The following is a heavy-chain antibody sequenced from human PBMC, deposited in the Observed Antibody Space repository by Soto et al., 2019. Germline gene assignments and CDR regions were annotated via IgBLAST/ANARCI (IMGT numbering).Heavy chain of an antibody. Sequence: QVQLVQSGAEVKKPGASVKVSCKASGYTFTSYGISWVRQAPGQGLEWMGWISAYNRNTNYAQKRQGRVTMTTDTATITAYMEPRSLRADDTAVYYCARVIAAAADFDYWGQGTLVTVSS. V-gene: IGHV1-18*01. CDR1: GYTFTSYG. J-gene: IGHJ4*02. D-gene: IGHD6-13*01. CDR3: ARVIAAAADFDY. CDR2: ISAYNRNT.